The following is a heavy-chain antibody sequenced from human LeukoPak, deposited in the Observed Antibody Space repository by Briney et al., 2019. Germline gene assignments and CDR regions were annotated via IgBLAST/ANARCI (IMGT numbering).Heavy chain of an antibody. J-gene: IGHJ4*02. CDR3: AKDQRWESPHYLDS. D-gene: IGHD1-26*01. CDR2: IYTGGST. CDR1: GFTVSSIY. Sequence: GGSLRLSCAASGFTVSSIYMSWVRQAPGEGLEWVSVIYTGGSTSYADSVRDRFTISRDNSKNTLYVQMNSLRDEDTAVYYCAKDQRWESPHYLDSWGQGTLVTVSS. V-gene: IGHV3-53*01.